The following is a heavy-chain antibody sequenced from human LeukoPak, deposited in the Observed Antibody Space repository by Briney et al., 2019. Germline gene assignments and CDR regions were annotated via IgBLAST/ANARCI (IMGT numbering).Heavy chain of an antibody. D-gene: IGHD3-10*01. CDR2: IYYSGST. CDR3: ARFGAYFDY. CDR1: GGSISSSSYY. V-gene: IGHV4-39*07. Sequence: SETLSLTCTVSGGSISSSSYYWGWIRQPPGEGLEWIGSIYYSGSTYYNPSLKSRVTISVDTSKNQFSLKLSSVTAADTAVYYCARFGAYFDYWGQGTLVTVSS. J-gene: IGHJ4*02.